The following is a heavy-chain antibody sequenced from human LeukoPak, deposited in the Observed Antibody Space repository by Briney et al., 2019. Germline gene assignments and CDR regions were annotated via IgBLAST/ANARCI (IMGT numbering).Heavy chain of an antibody. V-gene: IGHV1-2*02. J-gene: IGHJ4*02. CDR1: GYTFTGHY. D-gene: IGHD2-8*02. Sequence: GASVKVSCKAFGYTFTGHYIHWVRQAPGQGLEWMGCINPDNGDTNFAQKFQGRFTMTRDTSINTAYMEMTSLTSGDTALYYCARDSTTAWWGGTDSWGQGALVTVSS. CDR2: INPDNGDT. CDR3: ARDSTTAWWGGTDS.